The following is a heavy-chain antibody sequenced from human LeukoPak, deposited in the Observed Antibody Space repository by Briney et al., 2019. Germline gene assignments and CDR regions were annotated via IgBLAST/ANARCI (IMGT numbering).Heavy chain of an antibody. Sequence: PGGSLRISCPASGFSLSRYWMSWIRQAPGKGLEWVANIGKDGTGNHYVDSVKGRFTISRDNAKNSVYLEMNSLRADDTAVYYCARDLDFYATDYWGQGTLVTVSS. J-gene: IGHJ4*02. CDR3: ARDLDFYATDY. D-gene: IGHD2/OR15-2a*01. V-gene: IGHV3-7*01. CDR2: IGKDGTGN. CDR1: GFSLSRYW.